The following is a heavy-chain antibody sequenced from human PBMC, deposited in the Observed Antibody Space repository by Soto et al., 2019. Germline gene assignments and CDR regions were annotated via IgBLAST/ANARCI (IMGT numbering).Heavy chain of an antibody. J-gene: IGHJ3*02. CDR1: GFTFSSYT. CDR3: AKAGGYMYEGFDI. D-gene: IGHD6-13*01. Sequence: EVQLLESGGALVQPGGSLRLSCAASGFTFSSYTMTWVRQAPGKGLEWVSGISVTGGRTYYADSVKGRFTISRDDSKNTLSLEINSLRGEDTAVYYCAKAGGYMYEGFDIWGQGTMVTVSS. CDR2: ISVTGGRT. V-gene: IGHV3-23*01.